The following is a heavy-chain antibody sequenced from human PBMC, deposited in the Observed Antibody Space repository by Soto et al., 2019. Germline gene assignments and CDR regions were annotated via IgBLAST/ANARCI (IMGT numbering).Heavy chain of an antibody. Sequence: KASETLSLTCTVSGGSISSSSYYWGWIRQPPGKGLEWIGSIYYSGSTYYNPSLKSRVTISVDTSKNQFSLKLSSVTAADTAVYYCARRGAAAGPGWFDSWGQGTLVTVSS. CDR1: GGSISSSSYY. CDR2: IYYSGST. V-gene: IGHV4-39*01. J-gene: IGHJ5*01. D-gene: IGHD6-13*01. CDR3: ARRGAAAGPGWFDS.